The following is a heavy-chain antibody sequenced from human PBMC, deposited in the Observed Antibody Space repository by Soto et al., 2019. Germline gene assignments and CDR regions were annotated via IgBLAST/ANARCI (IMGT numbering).Heavy chain of an antibody. J-gene: IGHJ4*02. D-gene: IGHD3-10*01. CDR1: GYTFTSYG. Sequence: ASVKVSCKASGYTFTSYGISWVRQAPGQGLEWMGWISAYNGNTNYAQKLQGRVTMTTDTSTSTAYMELRSLRSDDTAVYYCARSTLWFGDKYYFDYWGQGTLVTVSS. CDR2: ISAYNGNT. CDR3: ARSTLWFGDKYYFDY. V-gene: IGHV1-18*01.